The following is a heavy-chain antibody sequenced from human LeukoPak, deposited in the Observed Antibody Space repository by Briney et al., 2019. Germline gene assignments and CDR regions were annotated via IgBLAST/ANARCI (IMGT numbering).Heavy chain of an antibody. V-gene: IGHV1-2*02. Sequence: ASVKVSCKASGYTFTSYDINWVRQATGQGLEWMGWINPNSGGTRYAQQFQDRVTMTRDTSISTAYMELIRLRSDDTAVYYCARGRDDSSQGWYFDLWGRGTLVTVSS. J-gene: IGHJ2*01. D-gene: IGHD5-24*01. CDR1: GYTFTSYD. CDR3: ARGRDDSSQGWYFDL. CDR2: INPNSGGT.